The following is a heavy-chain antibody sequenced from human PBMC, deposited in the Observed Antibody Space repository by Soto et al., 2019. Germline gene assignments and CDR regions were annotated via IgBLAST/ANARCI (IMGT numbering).Heavy chain of an antibody. J-gene: IGHJ5*01. CDR1: GGSFSGHS. V-gene: IGHV4-34*01. CDR2: INHSGRV. CDR3: STRAYDTNGYYRFDP. Sequence: PSETLSLTCAVHGGSFSGHSWTWIRQSPGKGLEWIGDINHSGRVNYSPSLKGRVTISLDTSKNQFSLTLSAVTAADTAMYYCSTRAYDTNGYYRFDPWGQGTLVTVSS. D-gene: IGHD3-22*01.